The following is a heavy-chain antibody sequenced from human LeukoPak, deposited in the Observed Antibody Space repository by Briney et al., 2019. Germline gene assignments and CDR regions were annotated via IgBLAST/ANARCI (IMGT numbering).Heavy chain of an antibody. CDR2: IRYDGSSK. J-gene: IGHJ4*02. CDR3: AMIEQVVSNVEGGY. Sequence: GGSLRLSCAASRFIFSSYGMHWVRQSPGEGLEWVAFIRYDGSSKYYADSVKGRFTISRDNAKNSLYLQMNSLRADDTAVYFCAMIEQVVSNVEGGYWGQGTLVTVSS. V-gene: IGHV3-30*02. CDR1: RFIFSSYG. D-gene: IGHD6-6*01.